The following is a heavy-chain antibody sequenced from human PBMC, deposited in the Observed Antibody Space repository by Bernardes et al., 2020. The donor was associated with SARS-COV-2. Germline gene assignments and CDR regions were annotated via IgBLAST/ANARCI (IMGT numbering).Heavy chain of an antibody. CDR3: ARLHYYGMGV. Sequence: GGSLRLSCAASGITFSDYYMSWIRQAPGKGLEWVSYISASGTTMYYADSVKGRFTISRDNAKNSLFLQMNSLRVEDTAVYYCARLHYYGMGVWGQGTTVTVSS. J-gene: IGHJ6*02. V-gene: IGHV3-11*01. CDR2: ISASGTTM. CDR1: GITFSDYY.